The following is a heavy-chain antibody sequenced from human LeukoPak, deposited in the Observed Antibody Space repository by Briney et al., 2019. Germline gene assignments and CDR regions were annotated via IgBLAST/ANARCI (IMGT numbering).Heavy chain of an antibody. CDR2: IYYDGSI. CDR1: GGSITSYY. J-gene: IGHJ4*02. CDR3: ARQTGAGLFILP. Sequence: SETLSLTCTVSGGSITSYYWNWIRQPPGKGLEWIGRIYYDGSIIYNPSLKSRVTISVDTSKNQLSLILTSVTAADTAVYYCARQTGAGLFILPGGQGTLVTVSS. D-gene: IGHD3-3*01. V-gene: IGHV4-59*08.